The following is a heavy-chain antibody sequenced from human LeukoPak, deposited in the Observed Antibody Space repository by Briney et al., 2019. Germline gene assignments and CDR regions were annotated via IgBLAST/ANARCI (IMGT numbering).Heavy chain of an antibody. J-gene: IGHJ6*02. CDR3: ARETITGTPDGMDV. CDR1: GFTFSSYG. Sequence: PGRSLRLSCAASGFTFSSYGMHWVRQAPGKGLGWVAVIWYDGSNKYYADSVKGRFTISRDNSKNTLYLQMNSLRAEDTAVYYCARETITGTPDGMDVWGQGTTVTVSS. V-gene: IGHV3-33*01. D-gene: IGHD1-7*01. CDR2: IWYDGSNK.